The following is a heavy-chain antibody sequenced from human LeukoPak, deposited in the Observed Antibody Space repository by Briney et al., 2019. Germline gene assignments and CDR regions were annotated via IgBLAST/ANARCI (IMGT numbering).Heavy chain of an antibody. J-gene: IGHJ3*02. CDR2: IYSGGST. D-gene: IGHD5-24*01. V-gene: IGHV3-53*01. CDR3: ARVGLVLQDAFDI. Sequence: PGGSLRLSCAASGFTFSSYWMHWVRQAPGKGLEWVSVIYSGGSTYYADSVKGRFTISRDNSKNTLYLQMNSLRAEDTAVYYCARVGLVLQDAFDIWGQGTMVTVSS. CDR1: GFTFSSYW.